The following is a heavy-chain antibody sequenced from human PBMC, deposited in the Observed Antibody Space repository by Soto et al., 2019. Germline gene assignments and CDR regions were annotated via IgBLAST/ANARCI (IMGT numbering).Heavy chain of an antibody. CDR2: ISSSGSTI. J-gene: IGHJ4*02. D-gene: IGHD3-22*01. CDR1: GFTFSSYE. V-gene: IGHV3-48*03. Sequence: GSLRLSCAASGFTFSSYEMNWVRQAPGKGLEWVSYISSSGSTIYYADSVKGRFTISRDNAKNSLYLQMNSLRAEDTAVYYCARERGVITADYWGQGTLVTVSS. CDR3: ARERGVITADY.